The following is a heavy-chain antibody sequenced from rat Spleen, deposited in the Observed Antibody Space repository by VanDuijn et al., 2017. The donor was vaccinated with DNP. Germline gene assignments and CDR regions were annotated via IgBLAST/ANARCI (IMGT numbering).Heavy chain of an antibody. CDR2: ITPSGGTT. CDR1: GFTFSNYD. D-gene: IGHD1-11*01. J-gene: IGHJ2*01. CDR3: TTRGNYGGYDY. Sequence: EVKLVESGGGLVQPGRSLKLSCAASGFTFSNYDMNWVRQAPTKGLEWVTSITPSGGTTYYRDSVKGRFTVSRDFAKSTLYLQMDSLRSEDSATYYCTTRGNYGGYDYWGQGVMVTVSS. V-gene: IGHV5-19*01.